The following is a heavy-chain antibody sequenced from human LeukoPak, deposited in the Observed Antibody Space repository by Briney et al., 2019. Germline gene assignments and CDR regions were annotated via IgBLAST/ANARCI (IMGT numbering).Heavy chain of an antibody. Sequence: SETLSLTCAVYGGSFSGHYWSWIRQPPGKGLEWIGEINHIGSTAYNPSLKSRVTVSEDTSKNQFSLKLTSVTATDTAVYYCARTPTALVRGGYYFDNWGQATLVTVSS. CDR1: GGSFSGHY. V-gene: IGHV4-34*01. CDR2: INHIGST. CDR3: ARTPTALVRGGYYFDN. D-gene: IGHD6-6*01. J-gene: IGHJ4*02.